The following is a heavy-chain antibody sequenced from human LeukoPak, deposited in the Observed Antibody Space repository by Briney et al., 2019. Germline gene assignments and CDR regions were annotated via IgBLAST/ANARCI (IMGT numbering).Heavy chain of an antibody. CDR2: ISTYNGDT. CDR1: GYTFTSHG. Sequence: ASVKVSCKTSGYTFTSHGINWVRQAPGQGLEWMGWISTYNGDTNSAQKFQGRVTLTTDTSTSTAYMELRSLRYDDTAVYYCARGNYYGSGGYDLDYWGQGTLVTVSS. V-gene: IGHV1-18*01. J-gene: IGHJ4*02. CDR3: ARGNYYGSGGYDLDY. D-gene: IGHD3-10*01.